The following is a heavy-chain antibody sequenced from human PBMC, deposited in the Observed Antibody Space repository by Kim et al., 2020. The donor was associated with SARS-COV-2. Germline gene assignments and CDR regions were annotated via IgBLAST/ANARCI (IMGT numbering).Heavy chain of an antibody. Sequence: YAVSVKTRITLNPDTAKNQLSLQLNSVKPEDTAVYYCARLIFSSGWYLSPWGQGTLVTVSS. V-gene: IGHV6-1*01. D-gene: IGHD6-19*01. J-gene: IGHJ5*02. CDR3: ARLIFSSGWYLSP.